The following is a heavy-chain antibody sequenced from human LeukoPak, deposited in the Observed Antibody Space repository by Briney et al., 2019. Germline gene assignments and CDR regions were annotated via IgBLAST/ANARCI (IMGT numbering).Heavy chain of an antibody. Sequence: SGGSLRLSCAASGFTFSTYAMSWVRQAPGKGLEWVAIISGRSERTYYGDSVKGRFTISRDNSKNTLYLQMNSLRAEDTAVYYCAKNFFHFDSWGQGTLVTVSS. V-gene: IGHV3-23*01. CDR2: ISGRSERT. D-gene: IGHD3-3*01. CDR1: GFTFSTYA. J-gene: IGHJ4*02. CDR3: AKNFFHFDS.